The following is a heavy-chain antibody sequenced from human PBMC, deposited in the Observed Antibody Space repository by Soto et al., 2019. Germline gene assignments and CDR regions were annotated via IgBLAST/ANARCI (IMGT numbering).Heavy chain of an antibody. CDR2: IYHSGST. Sequence: QVHLQESGPGLVKPSETLSLTCTVSGGSVSSDNYYWTWIRQPPGKGLEWIGHIYHSGSTNYNPSLKSRVTISVDTSKNRFSLKVTSVTAADTAIYYCARAYYDSWSGYFDYWGQETLVTVSS. CDR1: GGSVSSDNYY. D-gene: IGHD3-3*01. V-gene: IGHV4-61*01. J-gene: IGHJ4*02. CDR3: ARAYYDSWSGYFDY.